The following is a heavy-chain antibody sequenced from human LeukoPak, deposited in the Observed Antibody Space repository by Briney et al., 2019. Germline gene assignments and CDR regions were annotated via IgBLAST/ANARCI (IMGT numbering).Heavy chain of an antibody. J-gene: IGHJ6*02. D-gene: IGHD3-3*01. CDR1: GYTFTGYY. V-gene: IGHV1-2*06. CDR2: INPNSGGT. Sequence: ASVNVSCKASGYTFTGYYMHWVRQAPGQGLEWMGRINPNSGGTNYAQKFQGRVTMTRDTSISTAYMELSRLRSDDTAVYYCARDLGDFWSGDTYYYGMDVWGQGTTVTVSS. CDR3: ARDLGDFWSGDTYYYGMDV.